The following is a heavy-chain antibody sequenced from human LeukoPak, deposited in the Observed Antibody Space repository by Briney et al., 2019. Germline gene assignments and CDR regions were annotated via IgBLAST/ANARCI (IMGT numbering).Heavy chain of an antibody. CDR1: GFTFSDYN. J-gene: IGHJ6*03. D-gene: IGHD2-15*01. CDR3: ARVLRYCSGGNCYSGGLGYMDV. Sequence: GGSLRLSCAASGFTFSDYNMRWIRQAPGKGLEWVSSISRSGSTKYYADSVKGRLTISRDNAKNSLFLQMNSLRAEDTAVYYCARVLRYCSGGNCYSGGLGYMDVWGKGTTVTISS. CDR2: ISRSGSTK. V-gene: IGHV3-11*01.